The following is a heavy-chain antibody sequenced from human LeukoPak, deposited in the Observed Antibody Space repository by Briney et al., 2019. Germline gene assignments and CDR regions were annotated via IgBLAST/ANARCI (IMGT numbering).Heavy chain of an antibody. Sequence: PSETLSLTSTVSGGSISSYYWSWIRQPPGKGLEWIGYIYYSGSTNYNPSLKSRVTISVDTSKNQFSLKLSSVTAADTAVYYCARETRGYSYGTGGWFDPWGQGTLVTVSS. J-gene: IGHJ5*02. D-gene: IGHD5-18*01. CDR3: ARETRGYSYGTGGWFDP. V-gene: IGHV4-59*01. CDR1: GGSISSYY. CDR2: IYYSGST.